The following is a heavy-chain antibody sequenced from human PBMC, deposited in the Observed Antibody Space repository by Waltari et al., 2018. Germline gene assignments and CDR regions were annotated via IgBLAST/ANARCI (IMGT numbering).Heavy chain of an antibody. CDR1: GGTFSSYA. CDR3: AREIVGAIHFDY. CDR2: ISPIFGTA. Sequence: QVQLVQSGAEVKKPGSSVKVSWKASGGTFSSYAISWVCRAPGQGLEWLGGISPIFGTANYAQKVQGRVTITADESTITAYMELSSLRSEDTAVYYCAREIVGAIHFDYWGQGTLVTVSS. D-gene: IGHD1-26*01. J-gene: IGHJ4*02. V-gene: IGHV1-69*01.